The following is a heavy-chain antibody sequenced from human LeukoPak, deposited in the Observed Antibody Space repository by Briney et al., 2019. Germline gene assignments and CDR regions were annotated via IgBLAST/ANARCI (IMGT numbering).Heavy chain of an antibody. D-gene: IGHD3-22*01. CDR3: ARVGYYYDSSGYYGY. Sequence: ASVKVSCKASGYTFTSYGIRWVRQAPGQGLEWMGWISAYNGNTNYAQKLQGRVTMTTDTSTSTAYMELRSLRSDDTAVYYCARVGYYYDSSGYYGYWGQGTLVTVSS. J-gene: IGHJ4*02. V-gene: IGHV1-18*01. CDR2: ISAYNGNT. CDR1: GYTFTSYG.